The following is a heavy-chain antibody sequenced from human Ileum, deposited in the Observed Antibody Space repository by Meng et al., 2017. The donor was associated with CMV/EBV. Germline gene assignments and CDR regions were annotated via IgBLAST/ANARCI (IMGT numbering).Heavy chain of an antibody. J-gene: IGHJ4*02. Sequence: KVSCKASGYTFTSYGLSWVRQAPGQGLEWMGWISGHNGNTNYAQKLQGRVTVTTDTSTNTTYMELRSLRSDDTAVYYCARENSGSFGYWGQGTLVTVSS. D-gene: IGHD3-22*01. CDR2: ISGHNGNT. CDR1: GYTFTSYG. V-gene: IGHV1-18*01. CDR3: ARENSGSFGY.